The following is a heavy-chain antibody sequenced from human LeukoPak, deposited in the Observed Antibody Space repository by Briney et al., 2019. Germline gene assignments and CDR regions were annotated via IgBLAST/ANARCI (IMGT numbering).Heavy chain of an antibody. CDR3: ARGPQRAFDI. Sequence: SETLSLSCAVYGGSFSGYYWSWIRQPPGKGLEWIGEINHSGSTNYNPSLKSRVTISVDTSKNQFSLKLSSVTAADTAVYYCARGPQRAFDIWGQGTMVTVSS. V-gene: IGHV4-34*01. CDR2: INHSGST. CDR1: GGSFSGYY. J-gene: IGHJ3*02.